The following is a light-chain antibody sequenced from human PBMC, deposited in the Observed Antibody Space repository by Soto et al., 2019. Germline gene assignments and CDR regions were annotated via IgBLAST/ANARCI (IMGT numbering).Light chain of an antibody. Sequence: EIVLTQSPGTLSLSPGERATLSCRASQSVSSSYLAWYQQKPGQAPRLLIYGASSRATGIPDRFGGSGAGPDFTFTITRPEPEDFAVYYCQQYGSTPSWTFGKGPKLEI. J-gene: IGKJ2*02. CDR1: QSVSSSY. CDR2: GAS. CDR3: QQYGSTPSWT. V-gene: IGKV3-20*01.